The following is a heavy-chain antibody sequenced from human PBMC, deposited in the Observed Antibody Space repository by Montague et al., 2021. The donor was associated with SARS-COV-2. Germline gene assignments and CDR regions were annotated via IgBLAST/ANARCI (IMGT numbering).Heavy chain of an antibody. CDR2: IYDSGRA. CDR1: GGSISSSW. CDR3: ARVTWPVPVGGTFGAFDV. V-gene: IGHV4-34*01. J-gene: IGHJ3*01. D-gene: IGHD1-26*01. Sequence: SETLSLTCAVYGGSISSSWWSWIRQSPGQGLEWIGEIYDSGRANYHPSLKWRVTMSVDTSKNQFSLKLNSLTAADTAIYYCARVTWPVPVGGTFGAFDVWGQGTVVTVSS.